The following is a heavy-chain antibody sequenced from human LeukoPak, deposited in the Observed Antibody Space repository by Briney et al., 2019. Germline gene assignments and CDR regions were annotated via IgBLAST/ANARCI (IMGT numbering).Heavy chain of an antibody. Sequence: SETLSLTCTVSGGSISSSTYYWGWIRQPPGKGLEWIGSIYYSGSTYYNPSLKSRVTISVDTSKNQFSLKLSSVTAADTAVYYCARGGRSLVAAQFDLWGRGTLVTVSS. CDR2: IYYSGST. J-gene: IGHJ2*01. D-gene: IGHD2-15*01. CDR3: ARGGRSLVAAQFDL. CDR1: GGSISSSTYY. V-gene: IGHV4-39*01.